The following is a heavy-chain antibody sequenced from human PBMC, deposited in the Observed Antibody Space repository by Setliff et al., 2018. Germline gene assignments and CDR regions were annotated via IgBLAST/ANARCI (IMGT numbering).Heavy chain of an antibody. V-gene: IGHV1-18*01. CDR3: ARDPPTYYYDSSGYGDAFDI. CDR1: GYTFTSYG. D-gene: IGHD3-22*01. Sequence: ASVKVSCKASGYTFTSYGISWVRQAPGQGLEWMGWISAYNGNTNYAQKLQGRVTMTTDTSTSTAYMKLRSLRSDDTAVYYCARDPPTYYYDSSGYGDAFDIWGQGTMVTVSS. CDR2: ISAYNGNT. J-gene: IGHJ3*02.